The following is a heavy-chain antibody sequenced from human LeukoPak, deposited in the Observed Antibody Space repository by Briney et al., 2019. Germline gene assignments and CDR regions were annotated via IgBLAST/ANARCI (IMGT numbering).Heavy chain of an antibody. J-gene: IGHJ4*02. V-gene: IGHV1-2*02. CDR1: GYTFTGYY. Sequence: ASVKVSCKASGYTFTGYYIHWVRQAPGQGLEWMGWINPNSGGTNYAQKFQGRVTMTRDTSISTAYMELSRLRSDDTAVYYCARGSLVGATFDYWGQGTLVTVSS. CDR3: ARGSLVGATFDY. D-gene: IGHD1-26*01. CDR2: INPNSGGT.